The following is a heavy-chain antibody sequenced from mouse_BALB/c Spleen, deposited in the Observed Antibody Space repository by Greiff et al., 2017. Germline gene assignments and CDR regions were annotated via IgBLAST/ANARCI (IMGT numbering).Heavy chain of an antibody. Sequence: VKLMESGPGLVQPSQSLSITCTVSGFSLTSYGVHWVRQSPGKGLEWLGVIWSGGSTDYNAAFISRLSISKDNSKSQVFFKMNSLQANDTAIYYCARNTLYGTYAMDYWGQGTSVTVSS. CDR3: ARNTLYGTYAMDY. D-gene: IGHD1-1*01. CDR1: GFSLTSYG. V-gene: IGHV2-2*02. J-gene: IGHJ4*01. CDR2: IWSGGST.